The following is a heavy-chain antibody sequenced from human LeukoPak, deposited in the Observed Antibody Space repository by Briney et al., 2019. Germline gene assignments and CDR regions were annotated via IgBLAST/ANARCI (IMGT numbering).Heavy chain of an antibody. CDR2: ISYDGSNK. Sequence: PGRSLRLSCAASGFTFSSYAMHWVRQAPGKGLEWVAVISYDGSNKYYADSVKGRFTISRDDSKNTLHLQMNSLRAEDTAVYYCARESGAGYYGSGSYYNYFDYWGQGTLVTVSS. CDR3: ARESGAGYYGSGSYYNYFDY. CDR1: GFTFSSYA. V-gene: IGHV3-30*04. J-gene: IGHJ4*02. D-gene: IGHD3-10*01.